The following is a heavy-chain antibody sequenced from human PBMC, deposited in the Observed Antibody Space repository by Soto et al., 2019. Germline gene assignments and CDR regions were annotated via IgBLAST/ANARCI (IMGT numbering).Heavy chain of an antibody. Sequence: PSETLSLTCTVSGGSISSGTYSWGWIRQPPGKGLEWIGTFYYSGSTNYNPSLKSRVTMSVDTSKNQFSLKVSSVTAADTALYYCARLGGYCTTSCYGYYAMDVWGQGTTVTVSS. V-gene: IGHV4-39*01. D-gene: IGHD2-8*01. CDR2: FYYSGST. J-gene: IGHJ6*02. CDR1: GGSISSGTYS. CDR3: ARLGGYCTTSCYGYYAMDV.